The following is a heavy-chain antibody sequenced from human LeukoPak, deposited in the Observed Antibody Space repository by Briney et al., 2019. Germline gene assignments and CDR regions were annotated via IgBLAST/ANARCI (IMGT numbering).Heavy chain of an antibody. V-gene: IGHV3-33*06. CDR1: GFTFSSYG. J-gene: IGHJ4*02. CDR3: AKGDRGGAYYFDY. D-gene: IGHD3-16*01. Sequence: GGSLRLSCAASGFTFSSYGMHWVRQAPGKGLEWVAVIWYDGSNKYYADSVKGRFTISRDNSKNTLYLQMNGLRAEDTAVYYCAKGDRGGAYYFDYWGQGTLVTVSS. CDR2: IWYDGSNK.